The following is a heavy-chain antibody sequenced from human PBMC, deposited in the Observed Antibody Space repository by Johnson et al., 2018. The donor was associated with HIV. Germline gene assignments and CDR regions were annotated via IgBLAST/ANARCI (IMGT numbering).Heavy chain of an antibody. Sequence: VQLVESGGGLVQPGGSLRLSCAASGFTFISYAMHWVRQAPGKGLEWVAVISYDGSNKYYADSVKGRFTISRDNSKNTLYLQMNSLRADDTAVYYCAKDLRVFDWFNAYDAFDIWGQGTMVTVSS. D-gene: IGHD3-9*01. V-gene: IGHV3-30-3*01. CDR2: ISYDGSNK. CDR3: AKDLRVFDWFNAYDAFDI. CDR1: GFTFISYA. J-gene: IGHJ3*02.